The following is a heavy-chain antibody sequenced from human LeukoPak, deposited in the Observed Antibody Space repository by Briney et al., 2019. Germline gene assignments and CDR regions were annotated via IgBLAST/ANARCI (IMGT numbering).Heavy chain of an antibody. Sequence: SVKVSCKASGGTFSSYAISWVRQAPGQGLEWMGGIIPIFGTANYAQKFQGRVTITADESTSTAYMELSSLRSEDTAVYYCARDSGYYDSSGYYPYAYWGQGTLVTVSS. CDR1: GGTFSSYA. J-gene: IGHJ4*02. CDR2: IIPIFGTA. D-gene: IGHD3-22*01. V-gene: IGHV1-69*01. CDR3: ARDSGYYDSSGYYPYAY.